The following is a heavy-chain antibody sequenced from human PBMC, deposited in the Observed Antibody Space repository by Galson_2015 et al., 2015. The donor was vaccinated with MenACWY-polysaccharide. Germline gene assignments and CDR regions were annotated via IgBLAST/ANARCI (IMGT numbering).Heavy chain of an antibody. CDR1: GDSVSTTSAA. V-gene: IGHV6-1*01. J-gene: IGHJ5*02. Sequence: CAISGDSVSTTSAAWNWIRQSPSRGLEWLGRTNYRSKGSNDYATSVKSRIVINADTSKNQFSLHLNSVTPEDTAVYYCARETVERGRWGLERRKGLDTWGKGTRVIVSS. CDR2: TNYRSKGSN. CDR3: ARETVERGRWGLERRKGLDT. D-gene: IGHD1-1*01.